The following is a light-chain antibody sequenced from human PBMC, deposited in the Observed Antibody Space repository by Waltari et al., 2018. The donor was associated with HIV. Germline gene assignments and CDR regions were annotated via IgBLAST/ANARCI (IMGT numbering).Light chain of an antibody. CDR3: QSFASSYQV. CDR1: SGTIASRA. Sequence: NFLLTQPHSVSESPGRTVTIACTRSSGTIASRAVQWYHHRPGNSRTSVIYDGSRRATGVPNRFSGSIDSSSNSASLTITGLRTEDEADYYCQSFASSYQVFGGGTKLTVL. CDR2: DGS. V-gene: IGLV6-57*01. J-gene: IGLJ3*02.